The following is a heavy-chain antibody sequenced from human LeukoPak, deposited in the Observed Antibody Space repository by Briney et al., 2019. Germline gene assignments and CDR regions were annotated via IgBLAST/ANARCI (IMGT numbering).Heavy chain of an antibody. CDR3: ARDHLNYGSGRGGWFDP. CDR2: IYYSGST. Sequence: SETLSLTCTVSGGSISSYYWSWIRQPPGKGLEWIGYIYYSGSTNYNPSLKSRVTISVDTSKNQFSLKLSSVTAADTAVYYCARDHLNYGSGRGGWFDPWGQGTLLTVSS. D-gene: IGHD3-10*01. CDR1: GGSISSYY. J-gene: IGHJ5*02. V-gene: IGHV4-59*01.